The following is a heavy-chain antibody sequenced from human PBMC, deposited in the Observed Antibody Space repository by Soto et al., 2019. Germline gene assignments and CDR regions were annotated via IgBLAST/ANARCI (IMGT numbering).Heavy chain of an antibody. J-gene: IGHJ4*02. D-gene: IGHD1-7*01. CDR2: ISGSGSYI. V-gene: IGHV3-21*02. CDR3: AKNQERELPRVIDF. CDR1: GFSFSSYS. Sequence: EVQLVESGGALVKPGGSLRLSCVGSGFSFSSYSMNWVRQAPGRGLEWVSSISGSGSYIYYADALKDRVTISRDNAQNALYLQMNSLTAEDTAIYYCAKNQERELPRVIDFWGQGTLVTVSS.